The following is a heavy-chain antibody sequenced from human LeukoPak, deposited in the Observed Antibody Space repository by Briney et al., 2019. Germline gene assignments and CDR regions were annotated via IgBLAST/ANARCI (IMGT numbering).Heavy chain of an antibody. CDR3: ARGNWQWLVNYYFDY. CDR2: INPSGGST. J-gene: IGHJ4*02. V-gene: IGHV1-46*01. CDR1: GYTFTSYY. D-gene: IGHD6-19*01. Sequence: ASVKVSCEASGYTFTSYYMQWVRQAPGQGLEWMGIINPSGGSTSYAQKFQGRVTMTRDTSTSTVYMELSSLRSEDTAVYYCARGNWQWLVNYYFDYWGQGTLVTVSS.